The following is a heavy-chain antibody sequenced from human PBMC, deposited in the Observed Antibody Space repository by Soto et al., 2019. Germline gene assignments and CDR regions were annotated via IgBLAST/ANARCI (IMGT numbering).Heavy chain of an antibody. J-gene: IGHJ6*03. CDR3: AKEMITFGDFNYYYMDV. D-gene: IGHD3-16*01. V-gene: IGHV3-9*01. CDR2: ITWHSGTI. CDR1: GFTFDQYT. Sequence: EVQLVESGGGLVQSGRSLRLACAASGFTFDQYTMHLVRQAPGKGLEGVSSITWHSGTIGYADSVKGRFTISRDNAKNSMYLPMNSLRGEDTALYYCAKEMITFGDFNYYYMDVWGDGTTVTVSS.